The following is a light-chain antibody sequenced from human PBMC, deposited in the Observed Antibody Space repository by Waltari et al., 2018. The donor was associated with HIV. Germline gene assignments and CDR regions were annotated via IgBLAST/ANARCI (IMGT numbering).Light chain of an antibody. Sequence: EIVMTQSPATLSVSPGESATLSCRASQTLSSSYLAWYHQKPGQAPRLLVYGASRRATGIPDRFSGSGSGTDFTLTITRLEPEDFAVYYCQQYGGSPRITFGQGTRLEIK. CDR3: QQYGGSPRIT. CDR1: QTLSSSY. J-gene: IGKJ5*01. CDR2: GAS. V-gene: IGKV3-20*01.